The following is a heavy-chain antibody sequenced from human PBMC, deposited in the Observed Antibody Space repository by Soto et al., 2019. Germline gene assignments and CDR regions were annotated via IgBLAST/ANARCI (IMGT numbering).Heavy chain of an antibody. CDR2: ISAYNGNT. Sequence: QVQLVQSGAEVKKPGASVKVSCKASGYTFTSYGISWVRQAPGQGLEWMGWISAYNGNTNYAQKLQGRVTMTTDTSTSTAYMELRSLRSDDTAVYYCARAVSVCCSTSCYEGDGTYYYYGMDVWGQGTTVTVSS. V-gene: IGHV1-18*01. CDR1: GYTFTSYG. D-gene: IGHD2-2*01. J-gene: IGHJ6*02. CDR3: ARAVSVCCSTSCYEGDGTYYYYGMDV.